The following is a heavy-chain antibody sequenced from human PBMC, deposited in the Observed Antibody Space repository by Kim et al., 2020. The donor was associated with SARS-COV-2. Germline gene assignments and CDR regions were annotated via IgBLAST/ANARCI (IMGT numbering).Heavy chain of an antibody. CDR2: ISGSGGST. Sequence: GGSLRLSCAASGFTFSSYAMSWVRQAPGKGLEWVSAISGSGGSTYYADSVKGRFTISRDNSKNTLYLQMNSLRAEDTAVYYCAKDGGLLWFGELLPPGTNYYYSGMDVWRQGNTVTVSS. V-gene: IGHV3-23*01. D-gene: IGHD3-10*01. J-gene: IGHJ6*02. CDR3: AKDGGLLWFGELLPPGTNYYYSGMDV. CDR1: GFTFSSYA.